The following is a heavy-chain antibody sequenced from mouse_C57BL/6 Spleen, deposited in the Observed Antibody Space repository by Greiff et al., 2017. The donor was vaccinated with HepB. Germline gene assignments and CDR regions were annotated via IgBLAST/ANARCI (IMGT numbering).Heavy chain of an antibody. CDR2: ISRGSSTT. Sequence: EVHLLQSGAGLVKPGASVKISCEASGFTFSDYGMHWVRQAPEKGLEWVAYISRGSSTTYYADTVKGSSTISRDNASTTLFLQISSLTSEDAAMYCCARQNGNEIAYWGQGTLVTVS. D-gene: IGHD2-1*01. J-gene: IGHJ3*01. CDR3: ARQNGNEIAY. V-gene: IGHV5-17*01. CDR1: GFTFSDYG.